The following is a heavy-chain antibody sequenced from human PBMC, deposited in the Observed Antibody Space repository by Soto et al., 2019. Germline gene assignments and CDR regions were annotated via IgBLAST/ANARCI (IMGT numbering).Heavy chain of an antibody. D-gene: IGHD3-10*01. CDR2: LYSGGST. J-gene: IGHJ3*02. CDR3: AGDRPGDEGAGFDS. V-gene: IGHV3-53*02. CDR1: GLTVSSNY. Sequence: EVQLVETGGGLIQPGGSLRLSCAASGLTVSSNYMNWVRQAPGKGLEWASVLYSGGSTHYAGSVKGRFIIFRDNSKNTLYLQMNSLRVEATAVYYCAGDRPGDEGAGFDSWGHGTMVTVSS.